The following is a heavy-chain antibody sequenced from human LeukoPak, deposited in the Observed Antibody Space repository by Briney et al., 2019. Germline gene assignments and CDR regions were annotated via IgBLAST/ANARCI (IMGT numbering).Heavy chain of an antibody. CDR3: AKLPLWSTFSDDY. J-gene: IGHJ4*02. Sequence: PGGSLRLSCAASGFTFSSYAMSWVRQAPGKGLEWVSAISGNGGSTYYADSVKGRFTISRDNSKNTLYLQMNSLRAEDTAVYYCAKLPLWSTFSDDYWGQGTLVTVSS. CDR1: GFTFSSYA. V-gene: IGHV3-23*01. D-gene: IGHD3-10*01. CDR2: ISGNGGST.